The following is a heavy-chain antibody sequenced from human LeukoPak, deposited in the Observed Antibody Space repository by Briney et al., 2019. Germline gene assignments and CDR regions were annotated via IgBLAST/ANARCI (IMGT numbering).Heavy chain of an antibody. D-gene: IGHD1-1*01. V-gene: IGHV3-7*01. CDR3: ARVSGTTPLY. CDR2: IKEDGSEK. CDR1: GFAFSSYW. J-gene: IGHJ4*02. Sequence: PGGSLRLSCAASGFAFSSYWMIWVRQAPGKGLEWVANIKEDGSEKYYVDSVKGRFTISRDNAKNSLYLQVNSLRAEDTAVYYCARVSGTTPLYWGQGTLVTVSS.